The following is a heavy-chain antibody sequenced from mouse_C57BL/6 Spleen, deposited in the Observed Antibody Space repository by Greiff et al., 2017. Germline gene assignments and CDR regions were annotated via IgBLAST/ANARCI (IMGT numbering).Heavy chain of an antibody. CDR3: ARDEGITTGFAY. J-gene: IGHJ3*01. CDR2: ISDGGSYT. CDR1: GFTFSSYA. D-gene: IGHD2-4*01. V-gene: IGHV5-4*01. Sequence: EVKVVESGGGLVKPGGSLKLSCAASGFTFSSYAMSWVRQTPEKRLEWVATISDGGSYTYYPDNVKGRFTISRDNAKNNLYLQMSHLKSEDTAMYYCARDEGITTGFAYWGQGTLVTVSA.